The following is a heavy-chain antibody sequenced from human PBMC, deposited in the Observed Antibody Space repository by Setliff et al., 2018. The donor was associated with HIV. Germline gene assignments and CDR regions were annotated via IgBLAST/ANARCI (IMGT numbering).Heavy chain of an antibody. CDR2: IYYSGNP. Sequence: LSLTCTVSGGSISSGYYYWSWIRQHPGKGLEWIGYIYYSGNPFYNPSLRSRVTISLDTSKNQFSLKLSSVTAADTAVYYCARGFDYAQRPPLYYFDYWGQGTLVTVSS. D-gene: IGHD2-2*01. CDR1: GGSISSGYYY. V-gene: IGHV4-31*03. J-gene: IGHJ4*02. CDR3: ARGFDYAQRPPLYYFDY.